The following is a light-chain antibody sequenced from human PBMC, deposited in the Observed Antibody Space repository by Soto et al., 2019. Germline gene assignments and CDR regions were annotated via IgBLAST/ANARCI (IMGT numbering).Light chain of an antibody. J-gene: IGLJ3*02. CDR3: SSYAGSNNWV. CDR2: EVS. V-gene: IGLV2-8*01. CDR1: SSDVGTYKY. Sequence: QSALTQPPSASGSPGQSVTISCTGTSSDVGTYKYVSWYQQHPGQVPKLIIYEVSKRPSGVPDRFSGSKSGNTASLTVSGLQAEDEADYYCSSYAGSNNWVFGGGTNLTVL.